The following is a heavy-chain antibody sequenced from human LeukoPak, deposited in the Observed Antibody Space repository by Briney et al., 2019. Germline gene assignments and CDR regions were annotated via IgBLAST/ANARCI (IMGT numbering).Heavy chain of an antibody. Sequence: GGSLRLSCAASGFTFSRYAMSWVRQAPGKGVEGVSAMSGSGGSTYYADSVKGRFTISRDNSKNTLYLQMNSLRAEDTAVYYCAKDRTLYSSGYFDYWGQGTLVTVSS. J-gene: IGHJ4*02. CDR2: MSGSGGST. D-gene: IGHD3-22*01. CDR1: GFTFSRYA. V-gene: IGHV3-23*01. CDR3: AKDRTLYSSGYFDY.